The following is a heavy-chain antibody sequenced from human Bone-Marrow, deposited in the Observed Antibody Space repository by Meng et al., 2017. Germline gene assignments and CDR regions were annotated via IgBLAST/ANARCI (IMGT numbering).Heavy chain of an antibody. V-gene: IGHV4-34*01. CDR1: GGFFSGYY. CDR3: ARGRGTMPYWYFDL. D-gene: IGHD2-2*01. J-gene: IGHJ2*01. Sequence: QVQLHPWGVGPLKPSATLSPPCVVSGGFFSGYYQICIRQPPGEGLECIGEINHSGSTNYNPSLKSRVTISVDTSKNQFSLKLSSVTAADTAVYYCARGRGTMPYWYFDLWGCGTLVTVSS. CDR2: INHSGST.